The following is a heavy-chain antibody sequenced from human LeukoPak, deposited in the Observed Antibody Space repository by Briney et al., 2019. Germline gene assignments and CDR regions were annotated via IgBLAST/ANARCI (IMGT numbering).Heavy chain of an antibody. Sequence: GASVKVSCKASGGTFSSYAISWVRQAPGQGLEWMGGIIPIFGTANYAQKFQGRVTITADESTSTAYMELSSLRSEDTAVYYCARARAGYNWNELSDYWGQGTLVTVSS. V-gene: IGHV1-69*13. CDR3: ARARAGYNWNELSDY. J-gene: IGHJ4*02. CDR1: GGTFSSYA. D-gene: IGHD1-20*01. CDR2: IIPIFGTA.